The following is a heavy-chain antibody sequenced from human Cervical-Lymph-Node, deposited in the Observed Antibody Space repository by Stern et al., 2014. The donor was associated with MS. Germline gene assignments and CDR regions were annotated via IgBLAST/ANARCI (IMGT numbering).Heavy chain of an antibody. CDR2: ISYDGSNK. V-gene: IGHV3-30*18. Sequence: VHLVESGGGVVQPGRSLRLSCAASGFTFSSYGMHWVRQAPGKGLEWVAVISYDGSNKYYADSVKGRFTISRDNSKNTLYLQMNSLRAEDTAVYYCAKALDYWGQGTLVTVSS. CDR1: GFTFSSYG. CDR3: AKALDY. J-gene: IGHJ4*02.